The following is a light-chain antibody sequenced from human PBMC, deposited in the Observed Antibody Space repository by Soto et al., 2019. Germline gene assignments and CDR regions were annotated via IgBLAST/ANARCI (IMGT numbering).Light chain of an antibody. J-gene: IGKJ5*01. Sequence: EIALTQSPSSLAASGGDRLTLTCRSSRNVIIYLNWYQHKPGKGPTLLIHATSNLQIGVPSRFSGSGSGTEFTLTISSLEPEDFGTYYCQQSYKMPSFGQGTRLEIK. V-gene: IGKV1-39*01. CDR3: QQSYKMPS. CDR2: ATS. CDR1: RNVIIY.